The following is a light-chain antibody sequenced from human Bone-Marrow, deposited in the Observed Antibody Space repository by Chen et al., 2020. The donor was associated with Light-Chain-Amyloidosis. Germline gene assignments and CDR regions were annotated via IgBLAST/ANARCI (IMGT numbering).Light chain of an antibody. Sequence: SYELTQPPSVSVSPGQTARTTCSGEDLPTKDAYWYRQKPGQAPVLVIHRDNERPSGISERFAGSSSGTTATFTISGVQAEDEADYHCQSADSSGTYEVIFGGGTKLTVL. CDR1: DLPTKD. V-gene: IGLV3-25*03. J-gene: IGLJ2*01. CDR3: QSADSSGTYEVI. CDR2: RDN.